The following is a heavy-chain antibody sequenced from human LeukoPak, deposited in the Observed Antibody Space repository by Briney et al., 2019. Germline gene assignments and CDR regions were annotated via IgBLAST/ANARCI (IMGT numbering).Heavy chain of an antibody. CDR1: GGSISSSSYY. Sequence: SETLSLTCTVSGGSISSSSYYWGWLRQPPGKGLEWIGSIYYSGSTYYNPSLKSRVTISVDTSKNQFSLKLSSVTAADTAVYYCARLGTKTYYDFWSGYYIDYWGQGTLVTVSS. V-gene: IGHV4-39*01. D-gene: IGHD3-3*01. CDR2: IYYSGST. J-gene: IGHJ4*02. CDR3: ARLGTKTYYDFWSGYYIDY.